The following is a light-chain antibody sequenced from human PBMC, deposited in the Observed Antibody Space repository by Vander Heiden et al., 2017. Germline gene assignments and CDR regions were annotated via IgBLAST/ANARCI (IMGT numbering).Light chain of an antibody. V-gene: IGLV3-1*01. CDR3: QAWDSSTTRTVV. Sequence: SYELTQPPSVSVSPGQTASITCSGDKLGDKYACCYQQKPGQSPVLVIYQDSKRPSGIPERFSASNSANTATLTISGTQAMDEADYYCQAWDSSTTRTVVFGGGTKLTVL. J-gene: IGLJ2*01. CDR1: KLGDKY. CDR2: QDS.